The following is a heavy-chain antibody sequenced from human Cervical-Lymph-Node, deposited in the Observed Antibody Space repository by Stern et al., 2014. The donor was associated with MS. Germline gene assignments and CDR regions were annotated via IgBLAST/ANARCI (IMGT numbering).Heavy chain of an antibody. V-gene: IGHV1-18*01. CDR1: GYTFSNYG. D-gene: IGHD6-19*01. J-gene: IGHJ5*02. Sequence: VQLLQSGAEVKKPGASVKVSCKSSGYTFSNYGISWVRQAPGQGLEWMGWISGYNDNTNYVEKFQGRVTMTTDTSTNTAYMELRSLRSDDTAVYYCARDPRVAVAGTGGGFDPWGQGTLVTVSS. CDR3: ARDPRVAVAGTGGGFDP. CDR2: ISGYNDNT.